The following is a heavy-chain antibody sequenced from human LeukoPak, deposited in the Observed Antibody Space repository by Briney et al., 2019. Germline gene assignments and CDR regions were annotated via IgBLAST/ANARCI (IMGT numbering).Heavy chain of an antibody. Sequence: ASVKVSCKASGCTFSSYAISWVRQAPGQGLEWMGGIIPIFGTANYVQKFQGRVTITGEESTRPAYMELSSLRSEDTAVYYCARGEVEMATSNYYYYYMDVWGEGTTVTISS. J-gene: IGHJ6*03. V-gene: IGHV1-69*13. CDR2: IIPIFGTA. CDR3: ARGEVEMATSNYYYYYMDV. D-gene: IGHD5-24*01. CDR1: GCTFSSYA.